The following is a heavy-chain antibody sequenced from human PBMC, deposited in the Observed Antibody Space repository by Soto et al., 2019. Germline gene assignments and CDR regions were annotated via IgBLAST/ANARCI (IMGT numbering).Heavy chain of an antibody. Sequence: PGGSLRLSCAASGFTVSSNYMSWVRQAPGKGLEWVSVIYSGGSTYYADSVKGRFTISRDNSKNTLYLQMNSLRAEDTAVYYCASHITMIVVAFEAFDIWGQGTMVTVSS. V-gene: IGHV3-66*04. J-gene: IGHJ3*02. CDR1: GFTVSSNY. D-gene: IGHD3-22*01. CDR2: IYSGGST. CDR3: ASHITMIVVAFEAFDI.